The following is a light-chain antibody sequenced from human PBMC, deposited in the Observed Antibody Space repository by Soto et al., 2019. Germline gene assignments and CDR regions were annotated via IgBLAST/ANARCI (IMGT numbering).Light chain of an antibody. CDR3: CSYAGGPEV. J-gene: IGLJ1*01. Sequence: QSALTQPPSASGSPGQSVAISCTGTSSDVGGYNYVSWYQQLPGKAPKLMIYGVSRWPSGVPNRFSGSKSGNRASLTISGLQAEDEGDYYCCSYAGGPEVFGTGTKLTVL. CDR2: GVS. V-gene: IGLV2-8*01. CDR1: SSDVGGYNY.